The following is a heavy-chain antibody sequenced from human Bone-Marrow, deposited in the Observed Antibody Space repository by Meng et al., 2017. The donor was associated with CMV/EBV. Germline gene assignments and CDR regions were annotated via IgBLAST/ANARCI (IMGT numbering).Heavy chain of an antibody. CDR3: AKEGSYNPYYFDY. CDR2: ISYDGSNK. D-gene: IGHD1-26*01. Sequence: GESLKISCAASGFTFSSYAMHWVRQAPGKGLEWVAVISYDGSNKYYADSVKGRFTISRDNSKNTLYLQMNSLRAEDTAVYYCAKEGSYNPYYFDYWGQGTLVTVSS. J-gene: IGHJ4*02. CDR1: GFTFSSYA. V-gene: IGHV3-30-3*01.